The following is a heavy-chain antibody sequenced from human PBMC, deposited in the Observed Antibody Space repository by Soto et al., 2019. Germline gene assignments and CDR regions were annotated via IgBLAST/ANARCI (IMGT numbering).Heavy chain of an antibody. V-gene: IGHV3-48*01. CDR2: ILSSSGVI. J-gene: IGHJ6*03. CDR3: ARVLRAPLVATAMPYDMDL. CDR1: GFTFGSYS. D-gene: IGHD2-21*02. Sequence: EVQLVESGGGLVQPGGSLRLSCAASGFTFGSYSMNWVRQAPGKGLEWVSFILSSSGVIYYADSVKGRFTISTGNAKNSLYLQMNSLRAEDTAVYYCARVLRAPLVATAMPYDMDLWGKGTTVTVPS.